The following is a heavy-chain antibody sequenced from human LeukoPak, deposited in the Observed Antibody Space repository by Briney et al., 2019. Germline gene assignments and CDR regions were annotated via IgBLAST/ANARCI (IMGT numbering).Heavy chain of an antibody. J-gene: IGHJ6*02. V-gene: IGHV1-18*01. CDR2: ISAYNGNT. CDR3: ARDRYLSDYENYYYGMDV. D-gene: IGHD5-12*01. CDR1: GYTFTSYG. Sequence: ASVKVSCKASGYTFTSYGISWVRQAPGQGLEWMGWISAYNGNTNYAQKLQGRVTMTTDTSTSTAYMELRSLRSDDTAVYYCARDRYLSDYENYYYGMDVWGQGTTVTVSS.